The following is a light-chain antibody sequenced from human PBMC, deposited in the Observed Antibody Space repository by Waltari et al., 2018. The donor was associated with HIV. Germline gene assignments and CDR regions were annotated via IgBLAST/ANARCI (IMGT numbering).Light chain of an antibody. CDR3: QQYNSYTWT. CDR2: TAS. J-gene: IGKJ1*01. Sequence: DIQMTQSPSTLSASVGDRVTITCRASQSINSWLAWYQQKPGKAPKLLSYTASSLESGVPSRFSGSGSGTEFTLTISSLQPDDFATYYCQQYNSYTWTFGQGTKVEI. V-gene: IGKV1-5*03. CDR1: QSINSW.